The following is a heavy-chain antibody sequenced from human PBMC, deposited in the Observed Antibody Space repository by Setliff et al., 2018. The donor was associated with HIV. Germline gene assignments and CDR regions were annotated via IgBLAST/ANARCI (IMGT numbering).Heavy chain of an antibody. CDR3: ARGRVMVDANRRYYYYMDV. CDR2: MNPNSSNT. D-gene: IGHD2-8*01. Sequence: ASVKVSCKASGFTFINYDINWVRQAPGQGLEWMGWMNPNSSNTGYAQKFQGRVAMTRNTSINTAYMELSSLRSEDTAVYYCARGRVMVDANRRYYYYMDVWGKGTTVTVSS. V-gene: IGHV1-8*02. CDR1: GFTFINYD. J-gene: IGHJ6*03.